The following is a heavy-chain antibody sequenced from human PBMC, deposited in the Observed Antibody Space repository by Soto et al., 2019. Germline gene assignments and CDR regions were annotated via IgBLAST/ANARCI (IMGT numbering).Heavy chain of an antibody. CDR1: GFTFSSYS. CDR3: ASSAVLWTHNYYYYYMDV. J-gene: IGHJ6*03. V-gene: IGHV3-21*01. D-gene: IGHD3-10*01. Sequence: GGSLRLSCAASGFTFSSYSMNWVRQAPGKGLEWVSSISSSSSYIYYADSVKGRFTISRDNAKNSLYLQMNSLRAEDTAVYYCASSAVLWTHNYYYYYMDVWGKGTTVTVSS. CDR2: ISSSSSYI.